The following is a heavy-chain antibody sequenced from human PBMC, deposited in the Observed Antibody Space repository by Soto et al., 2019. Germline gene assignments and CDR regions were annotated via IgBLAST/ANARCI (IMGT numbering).Heavy chain of an antibody. Sequence: SLRLSCVVSGLTFSDYGFHWVRQAPGKGLDWVAAISYDGSLVYYADSVRGRFTISRDNSRNTLDLQMNTLRHEDTAVYYCAKERGRNRNFAMDVWGQGTSVTVSS. J-gene: IGHJ6*02. CDR3: AKERGRNRNFAMDV. CDR1: GLTFSDYG. V-gene: IGHV3-30*18. CDR2: ISYDGSLV. D-gene: IGHD1-1*01.